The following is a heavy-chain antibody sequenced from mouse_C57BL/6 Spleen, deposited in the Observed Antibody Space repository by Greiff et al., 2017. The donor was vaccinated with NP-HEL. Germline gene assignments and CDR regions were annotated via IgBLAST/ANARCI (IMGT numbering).Heavy chain of an antibody. J-gene: IGHJ3*01. CDR2: IDPETGGT. Sequence: LVESGAELVRPGASVTLSCKASGYTFTDYEMHWVKQTPVHGLEWIGAIDPETGGTAYNQKFKGKAILTADKSSSTAYMELRSQTSEDSAVYYSTRGFAYWGQGTLVTVSA. CDR1: GYTFTDYE. V-gene: IGHV1-15*01. CDR3: TRGFAY.